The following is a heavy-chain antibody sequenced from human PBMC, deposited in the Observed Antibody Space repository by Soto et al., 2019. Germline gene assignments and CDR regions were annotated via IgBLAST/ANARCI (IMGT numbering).Heavy chain of an antibody. CDR1: GITLSDYG. CDR3: ARGDRWLDPGAFDF. Sequence: GGSLRLSCAASGITLSDYGMSWVRQAPGKGLEWVATIRYDGRNEDYADSVKGRFTISRDISKKTLYLQMNSLRTEDTAVYYCARGDRWLDPGAFDFWGQGTLVTVSS. CDR2: IRYDGRNE. J-gene: IGHJ3*01. V-gene: IGHV3-30*02. D-gene: IGHD3-22*01.